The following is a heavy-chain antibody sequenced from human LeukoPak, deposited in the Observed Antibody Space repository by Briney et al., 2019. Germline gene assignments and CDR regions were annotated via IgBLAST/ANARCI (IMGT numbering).Heavy chain of an antibody. Sequence: GGSLRLSCAASGFTFTSYSFNWVRQAPGKGLEWVAFMRSDGSDIFYAESLKGRFTISRDNAKSTLFLQMHSLRAEDTAVYYCARDDYYFASENWGQGALVTVSS. CDR2: MRSDGSDI. J-gene: IGHJ4*02. V-gene: IGHV3-30*02. CDR3: ARDDYYFASEN. D-gene: IGHD2/OR15-2a*01. CDR1: GFTFTSYS.